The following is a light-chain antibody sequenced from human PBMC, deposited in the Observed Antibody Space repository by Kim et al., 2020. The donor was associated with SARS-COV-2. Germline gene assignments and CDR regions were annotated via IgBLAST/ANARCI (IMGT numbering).Light chain of an antibody. J-gene: IGKJ1*01. V-gene: IGKV3-20*01. CDR1: QSVSANY. Sequence: SPGDSATLSCRATQSVSANYLAWYQHKRGQAPSLLIYGASTRATGIPDRFTGSGSGTDFTLTISRLEPEDFAVYYCQQYDILPRTFGQGTKVDIK. CDR2: GAS. CDR3: QQYDILPRT.